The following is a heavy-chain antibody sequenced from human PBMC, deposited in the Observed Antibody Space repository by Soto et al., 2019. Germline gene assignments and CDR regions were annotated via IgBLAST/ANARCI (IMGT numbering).Heavy chain of an antibody. CDR1: GFTFSTYT. D-gene: IGHD3-10*01. Sequence: PGGSLRLSCAASGFTFSTYTMNWVRQAPGKGLEWVSYISGSGSTIYYADSVKGRFTTSRDNAKNSLHLQMNGLRDEDTALYYCAREGPVPPYYFYDYWGQGTLVTVSS. CDR2: ISGSGSTI. J-gene: IGHJ4*02. V-gene: IGHV3-48*02. CDR3: AREGPVPPYYFYDY.